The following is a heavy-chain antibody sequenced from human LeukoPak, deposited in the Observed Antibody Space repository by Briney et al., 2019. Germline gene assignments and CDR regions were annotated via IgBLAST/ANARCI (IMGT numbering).Heavy chain of an antibody. CDR2: MNPNSGNT. J-gene: IGHJ4*02. CDR3: ARGGYYDFWSGYYSYFDY. D-gene: IGHD3-3*01. CDR1: GYTFTSYD. Sequence: GASVKVSCKASGYTFTSYDINWVRQATGQGLEWMGWMNPNSGNTDYAQKFQGRVTITRNTSISTAYMELSSLRSEDTAVYYCARGGYYDFWSGYYSYFDYWGQGTLVTVSS. V-gene: IGHV1-8*03.